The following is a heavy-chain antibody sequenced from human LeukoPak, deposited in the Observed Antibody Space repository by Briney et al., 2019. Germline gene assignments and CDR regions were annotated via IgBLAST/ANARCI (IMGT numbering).Heavy chain of an antibody. D-gene: IGHD3-10*01. J-gene: IGHJ4*02. CDR2: ISSSGSTI. Sequence: GGSLRLSCAASGFTFSDYYMSWLRQAPGKGLEWVSYISSSGSTIYYADSVKGRFTISRDNAKNSLYLQMNSLRAEDTAVYYCARDSLRPMVRGVIAWWGQGTLVTVSS. CDR3: ARDSLRPMVRGVIAW. CDR1: GFTFSDYY. V-gene: IGHV3-11*01.